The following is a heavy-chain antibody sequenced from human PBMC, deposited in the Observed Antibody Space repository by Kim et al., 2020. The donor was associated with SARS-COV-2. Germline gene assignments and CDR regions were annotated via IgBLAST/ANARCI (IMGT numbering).Heavy chain of an antibody. CDR2: ISYDGSNK. V-gene: IGHV3-30*04. Sequence: GGSLRLSCAASGFTFSSYAMHWVRQAPGKGLEWVAVISYDGSNKYYADSVKGRFTISRDNSKNTLYLQMNSLRAEDTAVYYCARPPRSIAAAGTIRFDY. CDR1: GFTFSSYA. J-gene: IGHJ4*01. D-gene: IGHD6-13*01. CDR3: ARPPRSIAAAGTIRFDY.